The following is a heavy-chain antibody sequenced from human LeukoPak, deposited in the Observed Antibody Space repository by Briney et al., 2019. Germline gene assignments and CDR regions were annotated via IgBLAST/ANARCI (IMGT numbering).Heavy chain of an antibody. D-gene: IGHD3-10*01. CDR3: ARGRPAYYGSGSYYTFDY. CDR2: INHSGST. Sequence: PGGSLRLSCAASGFTFSSYAMSWIRQPPGKGLEWIGEINHSGSTNYNPSLKSRVTISVDTSKNQFSLKLSSVTAADTAVYYCARGRPAYYGSGSYYTFDYWGQGTLVTVSS. V-gene: IGHV4-34*01. CDR1: GFTFSSYA. J-gene: IGHJ4*02.